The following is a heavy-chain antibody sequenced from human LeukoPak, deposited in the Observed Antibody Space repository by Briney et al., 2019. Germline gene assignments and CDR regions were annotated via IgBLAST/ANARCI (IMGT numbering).Heavy chain of an antibody. D-gene: IGHD2/OR15-2a*01. CDR3: ARVYGRPHYYYYYMDV. CDR1: GYTFTSYG. CDR2: ISAYNGNT. Sequence: ASVKVSCKASGYTFTSYGISWGRQAPGHGLEWMGWISAYNGNTKYAQKLQGRVTMTTDTSTSTAYMELRRLRSDDTAVYYCARVYGRPHYYYYYMDVWGKGTTVTISS. J-gene: IGHJ6*03. V-gene: IGHV1-18*01.